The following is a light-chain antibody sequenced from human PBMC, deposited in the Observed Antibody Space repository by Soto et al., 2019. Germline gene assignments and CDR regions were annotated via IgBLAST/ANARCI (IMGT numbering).Light chain of an antibody. CDR2: YDS. J-gene: IGLJ1*01. CDR3: QVWDSSSDHYV. CDR1: NIGSKS. Sequence: SYELTQPPSVSVAPGETARITCGGNNIGSKSVHWCQQKPGQAPVLVIYYDSDRPSGIPERFSGSNSGNTATLTISRVEAGDEADYYCQVWDSSSDHYVFGTGTKLTVL. V-gene: IGLV3-21*04.